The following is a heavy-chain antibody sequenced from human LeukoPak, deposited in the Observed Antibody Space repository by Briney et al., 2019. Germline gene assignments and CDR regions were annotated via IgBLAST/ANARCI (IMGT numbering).Heavy chain of an antibody. CDR2: ISGSGGST. J-gene: IGHJ4*02. D-gene: IGHD4-17*01. CDR3: AKGPPLYDYGDYVSGYYFDY. CDR1: GFTFSAYW. V-gene: IGHV3-23*01. Sequence: PGGSLRLSCAASGFTFSAYWMHWVRQAPGKGLEWVSAISGSGGSTYYADSVKGRFTISRDNSKNTLYLQMNSLRAEDTAVYYCAKGPPLYDYGDYVSGYYFDYWGQGTLVTVSS.